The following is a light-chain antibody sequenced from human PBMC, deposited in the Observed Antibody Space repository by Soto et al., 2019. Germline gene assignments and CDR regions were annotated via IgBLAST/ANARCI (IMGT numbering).Light chain of an antibody. Sequence: QSALTQPASVSGSPGQSITISCTGTISDVGSYNFVSWYQQYPGKAPKLMIYEVNKRPSGVSHRFSGSKSGNTASLTISGLQAADEAAYYCCSYAGSSTVFGGGTKLNVL. V-gene: IGLV2-23*02. CDR1: ISDVGSYNF. CDR3: CSYAGSSTV. J-gene: IGLJ2*01. CDR2: EVN.